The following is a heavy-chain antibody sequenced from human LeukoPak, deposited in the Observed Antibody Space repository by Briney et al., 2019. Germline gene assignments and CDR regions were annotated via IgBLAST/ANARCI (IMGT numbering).Heavy chain of an antibody. D-gene: IGHD1-26*01. CDR2: INHSGST. J-gene: IGHJ4*02. CDR1: GGSFSGYY. Sequence: SETLSLTCAVYGGSFSGYYWSWIRQPPGKGLEWIGEINHSGSTNYNPSLKSRVTISVDTSKNQFSLKLSSVTAADTAVHYCARPLQGIVGATGFDYWGQGTLVTVSS. CDR3: ARPLQGIVGATGFDY. V-gene: IGHV4-34*01.